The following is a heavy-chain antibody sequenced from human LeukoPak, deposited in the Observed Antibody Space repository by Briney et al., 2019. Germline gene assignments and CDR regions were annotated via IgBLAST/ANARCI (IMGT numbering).Heavy chain of an antibody. J-gene: IGHJ5*02. Sequence: GGSLRLSCAASGFTFSTYWMAWVRQAPGKGLEWVSSISSSSSYIYYADSVKGRFTISRDNAKNSLYLQMNSLRAEDTAVYYRARDFFDSDNWFDPWGQGTLVAVSS. CDR1: GFTFSTYW. CDR2: ISSSSSYI. D-gene: IGHD3-9*01. V-gene: IGHV3-21*01. CDR3: ARDFFDSDNWFDP.